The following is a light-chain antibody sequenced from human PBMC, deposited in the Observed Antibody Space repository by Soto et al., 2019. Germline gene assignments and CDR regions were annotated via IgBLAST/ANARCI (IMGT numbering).Light chain of an antibody. CDR2: DAS. J-gene: IGKJ4*01. CDR1: QSVANNY. Sequence: EIVLTQSPGTLSLSPGERATLSCRASQSVANNYLAWYQQKPGQAPRFLMYDASSRATGIPDRFNGSGSGTDFTLTIIRLEPEDFAVYYCEQYGSTALSFGGGTKVEIK. CDR3: EQYGSTALS. V-gene: IGKV3-20*01.